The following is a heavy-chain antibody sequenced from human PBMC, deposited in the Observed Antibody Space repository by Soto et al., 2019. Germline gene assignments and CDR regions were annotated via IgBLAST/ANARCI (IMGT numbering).Heavy chain of an antibody. J-gene: IGHJ6*02. CDR1: CGSISNSGHY. CDR3: ARGLFWSGYRYGMDV. D-gene: IGHD3-3*01. Sequence: PSETLSLTCTVSCGSISNSGHYWNWIRQHPGKGLEWIGYIYYSGSTYYNPSLKSRVSISVDTSKNQFSVKLSSVTAADTAVYYCARGLFWSGYRYGMDVWGQGTTVTVSS. CDR2: IYYSGST. V-gene: IGHV4-31*03.